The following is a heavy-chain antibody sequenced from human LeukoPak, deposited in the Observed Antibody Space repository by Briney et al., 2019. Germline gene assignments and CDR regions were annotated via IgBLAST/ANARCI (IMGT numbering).Heavy chain of an antibody. CDR1: GGTFSSYA. Sequence: SVKVSCKASGGTFSSYAISWVRQAPGQGLEWMGVIIPIFGTANYAQKFQGRVTITADESTSTAYMELSSLRSEDTAVYYCARAYCGGDCYAHFDYWGQGTLVTVSS. D-gene: IGHD2-21*02. CDR2: IIPIFGTA. V-gene: IGHV1-69*13. CDR3: ARAYCGGDCYAHFDY. J-gene: IGHJ4*02.